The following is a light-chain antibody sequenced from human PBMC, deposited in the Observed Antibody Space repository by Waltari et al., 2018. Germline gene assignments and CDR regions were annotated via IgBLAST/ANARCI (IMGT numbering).Light chain of an antibody. J-gene: IGLJ2*01. CDR2: YDN. Sequence: SYVLTQPPSVSVDPGKTARLTCGGDDIESKSVNWYQQKPGQAPVLVMFYDNDRPQEIPARFAGSNSGNTATLTITWVEAGDEADYHCQVWDDVTNSGVFGGGTKLTVL. V-gene: IGLV3-21*04. CDR3: QVWDDVTNSGV. CDR1: DIESKS.